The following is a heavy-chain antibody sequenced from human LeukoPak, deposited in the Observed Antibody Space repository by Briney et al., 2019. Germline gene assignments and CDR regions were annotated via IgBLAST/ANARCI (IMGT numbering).Heavy chain of an antibody. V-gene: IGHV4-34*01. CDR3: ARVRSSGWSKNWFDP. Sequence: PSETLSLTCAVYGGSFSGYYWSWIRQPPGKGLEWIGEINHSGSTNYNPSLKSRVTISVDTSKNQFSLKLSSVTAADTAVYYCARVRSSGWSKNWFDPWGQGTLVTVSS. CDR1: GGSFSGYY. D-gene: IGHD6-19*01. CDR2: INHSGST. J-gene: IGHJ5*02.